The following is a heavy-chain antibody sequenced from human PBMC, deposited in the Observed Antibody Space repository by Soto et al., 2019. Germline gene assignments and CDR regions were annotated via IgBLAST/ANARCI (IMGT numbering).Heavy chain of an antibody. V-gene: IGHV3-23*01. CDR3: ARERITLFGVVTRYFDY. J-gene: IGHJ4*02. CDR1: GFTFSSYA. D-gene: IGHD3-3*01. Sequence: EVQLLESGGGLVQPGGSLRLSCAASGFTFSSYAMSWVRQAPGKGLEWVSAISGSGGSTYYADSVKGRFTISRDNSKNTLDLQMNRLRAEDTAVYYCARERITLFGVVTRYFDYWGQGTLVTVSS. CDR2: ISGSGGST.